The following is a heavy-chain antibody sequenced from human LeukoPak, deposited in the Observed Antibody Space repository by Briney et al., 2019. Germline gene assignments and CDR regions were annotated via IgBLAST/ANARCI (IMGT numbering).Heavy chain of an antibody. CDR3: ARDGYCSNTSCYYFDY. CDR1: GFTFSNYW. V-gene: IGHV3-74*01. D-gene: IGHD2-2*01. J-gene: IGHJ4*02. CDR2: ISSDGSST. Sequence: GGSLRLSCAASGFTFSNYWIHWVRQAPGKGLVWVSRISSDGSSTSYADSVKGRFTISRDNAKNTLYLQMNSLRAEDTAVYYCARDGYCSNTSCYYFDYWGQGTLVTVSS.